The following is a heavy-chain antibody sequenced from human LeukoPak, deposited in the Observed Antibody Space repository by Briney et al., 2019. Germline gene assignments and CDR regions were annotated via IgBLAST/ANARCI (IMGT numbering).Heavy chain of an antibody. V-gene: IGHV5-51*01. CDR3: ARRGYCSGGACFSNIFDI. D-gene: IGHD2-15*01. CDR2: IYPGDSDT. CDR1: GYSFTSYW. J-gene: IGHJ3*02. Sequence: GESPMISCKGSGYSFTSYWISWVLQMPGRGLEWMGIIYPGDSDTRYSPSFQGQVTISADKSISTASLQWSSLKASDTAMYYCARRGYCSGGACFSNIFDISGQGTIVTVSS.